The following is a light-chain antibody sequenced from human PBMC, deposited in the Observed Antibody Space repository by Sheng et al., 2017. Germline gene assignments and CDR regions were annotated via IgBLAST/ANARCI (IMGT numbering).Light chain of an antibody. CDR2: DAS. J-gene: IGKJ1*01. CDR3: QQYNNWPWT. V-gene: IGKV3-15*01. CDR1: QSVSTK. Sequence: EIVMTQSPATLSVSPGERATLSCRASQSVSTKLAWYQQKPGQGPRLIMYDASTRATVIPVRFSGSGSGTEFTLIISSLQSEDFAVYYCQQYNNWPWTFGQGTKVE.